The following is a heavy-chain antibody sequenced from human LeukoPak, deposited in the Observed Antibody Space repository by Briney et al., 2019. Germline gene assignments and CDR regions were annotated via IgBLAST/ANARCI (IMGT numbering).Heavy chain of an antibody. J-gene: IGHJ6*03. CDR2: IIPIFGTA. CDR3: ARGFWSDYYYYYMDV. CDR1: GGTLSSYA. V-gene: IGHV1-69*13. D-gene: IGHD3-3*01. Sequence: ASVKVSCKASGGTLSSYAISWVRQAPGQGLEWMGGIIPIFGTANYAQKFQGRVTITADESTSTAYMELSSLRSEDTAVYYCARGFWSDYYYYYMDVWGKGTTVTVSS.